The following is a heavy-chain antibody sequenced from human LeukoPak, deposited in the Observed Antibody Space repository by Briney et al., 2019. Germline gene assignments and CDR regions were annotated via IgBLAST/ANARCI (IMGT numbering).Heavy chain of an antibody. CDR3: ARRKGDIVATGGIDY. J-gene: IGHJ4*02. Sequence: SETLPLTCTVSGGSISSSSYYWGWIRQPPGKGLEWIGSIYYSGSTYYNPSLKSRVTISVDTSKNQFSLKLSSVTAADTAVYYCARRKGDIVATGGIDYWGQGTLVTVSS. CDR2: IYYSGST. V-gene: IGHV4-39*01. D-gene: IGHD5-12*01. CDR1: GGSISSSSYY.